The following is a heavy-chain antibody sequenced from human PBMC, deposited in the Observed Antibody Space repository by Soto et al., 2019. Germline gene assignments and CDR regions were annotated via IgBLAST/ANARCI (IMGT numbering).Heavy chain of an antibody. J-gene: IGHJ6*02. CDR2: INPNSGGT. D-gene: IGHD3-22*01. Sequence: EASVKVSCKASGYTFTGYYMHWVRQAPGQGLEWMGWINPNSGGTNYAQKFQGRVTMTRDTSISTAYMELSRLRSDDTAVYYCARDPFYESSDRDAMHVWGQATTVTGS. V-gene: IGHV1-2*02. CDR3: ARDPFYESSDRDAMHV. CDR1: GYTFTGYY.